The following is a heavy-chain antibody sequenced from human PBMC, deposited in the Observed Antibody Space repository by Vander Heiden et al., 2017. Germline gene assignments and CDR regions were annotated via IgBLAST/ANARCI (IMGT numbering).Heavy chain of an antibody. Sequence: EVQLVESGGGLVQPGGSLRLSCAASGFTFGSDSMNWVRQAPGKGLEWVSYISSSSSTIYYADSVKGRFTISRDNAKNSLYLQMNSLRDEDTAVYYCARGDLGGISGAFDIWGQGTMVAVSS. CDR3: ARGDLGGISGAFDI. D-gene: IGHD3-10*01. CDR1: GFTFGSDS. CDR2: ISSSSSTI. J-gene: IGHJ3*02. V-gene: IGHV3-48*02.